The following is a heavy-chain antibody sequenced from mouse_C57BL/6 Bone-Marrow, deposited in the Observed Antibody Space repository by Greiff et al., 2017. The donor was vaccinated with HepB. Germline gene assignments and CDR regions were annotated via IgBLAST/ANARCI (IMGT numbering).Heavy chain of an antibody. D-gene: IGHD1-1*01. CDR2: INYDGSST. V-gene: IGHV5-16*01. CDR3: ARDQGLHYYGSFYWYFDV. Sequence: EVNVVESAGGLVQPGSSMKLSCTASGFTFSDYYMAWVRQVPEKGLEWVANINYDGSSTYYLDSLKSRFIISRDNAKNILYLQMSSLKSEDTATYYCARDQGLHYYGSFYWYFDVWGTGTTVTVSS. CDR1: GFTFSDYY. J-gene: IGHJ1*03.